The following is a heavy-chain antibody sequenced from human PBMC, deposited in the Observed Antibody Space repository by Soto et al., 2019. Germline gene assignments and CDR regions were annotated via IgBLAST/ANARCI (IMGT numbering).Heavy chain of an antibody. Sequence: ASVKVSCKASGYTFTSYAMHWVRQAPGQRLEWMGWINAGNGNTKYSQKFQGRVTITRDTSASTAYMELSSLRSEDTAVYYCAREPDILTGVQRYYYMDVWGKGTTVTVSS. CDR1: GYTFTSYA. J-gene: IGHJ6*03. CDR2: INAGNGNT. CDR3: AREPDILTGVQRYYYMDV. D-gene: IGHD3-9*01. V-gene: IGHV1-3*01.